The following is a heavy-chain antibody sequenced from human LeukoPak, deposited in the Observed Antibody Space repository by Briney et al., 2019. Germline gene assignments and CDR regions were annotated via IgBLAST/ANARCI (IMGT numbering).Heavy chain of an antibody. J-gene: IGHJ4*02. CDR2: IYYSGST. V-gene: IGHV4-59*12. CDR1: GGSISSYY. Sequence: PSETLSLTCTVSGGSISSYYWSWIRQPPGKGLEWIGYIYYSGSTNYNPSLKSRVTISVDTSKNQFSLKLSSVTAADTAVYYCAREGPGYSYVYGYWGQGTLVTVSS. CDR3: AREGPGYSYVYGY. D-gene: IGHD5-18*01.